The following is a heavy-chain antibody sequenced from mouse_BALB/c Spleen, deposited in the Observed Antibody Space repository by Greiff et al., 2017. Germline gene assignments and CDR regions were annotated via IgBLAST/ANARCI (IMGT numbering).Heavy chain of an antibody. V-gene: IGHV5-6-5*01. J-gene: IGHJ4*01. Sequence: EVKVVESGGGLVKPGGSLKLSCAASGFTFSSYAMSWDRQTPEKRLEWVASISSGGSTYYPDSVKGRFPISRDNARNILYLQMSSLRSEDTAMYYCAREGDIYYDYLYAMDYWGQGTSVTVSS. D-gene: IGHD2-4*01. CDR2: ISSGGST. CDR3: AREGDIYYDYLYAMDY. CDR1: GFTFSSYA.